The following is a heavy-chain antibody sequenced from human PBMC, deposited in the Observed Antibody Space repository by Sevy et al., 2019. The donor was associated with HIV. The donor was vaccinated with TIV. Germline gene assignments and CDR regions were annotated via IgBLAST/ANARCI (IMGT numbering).Heavy chain of an antibody. CDR2: IRSKAYGGTT. CDR1: GFTFGDYA. CDR3: TKDPAGTYYYYGMDV. D-gene: IGHD6-19*01. J-gene: IGHJ6*02. V-gene: IGHV3-49*03. Sequence: GESLKISCTTSGFTFGDYAMSWFRQAPGKGLKWVGVIRSKAYGGTTDYAASVKGRFTISRDDSISIAYLQMNSLKTEDTAVYYCTKDPAGTYYYYGMDVRGQGTTVTVSS.